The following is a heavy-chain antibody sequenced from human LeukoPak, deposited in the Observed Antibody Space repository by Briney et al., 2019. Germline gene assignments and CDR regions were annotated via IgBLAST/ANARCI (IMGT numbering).Heavy chain of an antibody. CDR3: ASRGRDGYPDDDAFDI. V-gene: IGHV4-59*01. D-gene: IGHD5-24*01. J-gene: IGHJ3*02. CDR1: GGSISSYY. CDR2: IYYSGST. Sequence: PSETLSLTCTVSGGSISSYYWSWLRQPPGKGLEWFGYIYYSGSTNYNPSLKSRVTISVDTSKNQFSLKLSSVTAADTAVYYCASRGRDGYPDDDAFDIWGQGTMVTVSS.